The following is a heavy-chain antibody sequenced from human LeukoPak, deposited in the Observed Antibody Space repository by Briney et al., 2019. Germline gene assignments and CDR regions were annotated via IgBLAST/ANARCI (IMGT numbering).Heavy chain of an antibody. CDR2: IYSGGST. V-gene: IGHV3-66*01. J-gene: IGHJ4*02. CDR3: ARGMQIPSVKGIFDY. D-gene: IGHD2-2*01. Sequence: GGSLRLSCAASGFTVSSNYMSWVRQAPGKGLEWVSVIYSGGSTYYADSVKGRFTISRDNSKNTLYLQMNSLRAEDTAVYYCARGMQIPSVKGIFDYWGQGALVTVSS. CDR1: GFTVSSNY.